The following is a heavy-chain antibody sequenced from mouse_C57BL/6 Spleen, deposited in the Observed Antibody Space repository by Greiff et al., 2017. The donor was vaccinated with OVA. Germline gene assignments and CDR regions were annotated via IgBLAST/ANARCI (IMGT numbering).Heavy chain of an antibody. D-gene: IGHD2-1*01. V-gene: IGHV5-17*01. J-gene: IGHJ2*01. CDR3: ASHYYGNPYYFDY. Sequence: EVKLVESGGGLVKPGGSLKLSCAASGFTFSDYGMHWVRQAPEKGLEWVAYISSGSSTIYSADTVKGRFPISRDNAKNTLFLQMTSLRSEDTAMYYCASHYYGNPYYFDYWGQGTTLTVSS. CDR2: ISSGSSTI. CDR1: GFTFSDYG.